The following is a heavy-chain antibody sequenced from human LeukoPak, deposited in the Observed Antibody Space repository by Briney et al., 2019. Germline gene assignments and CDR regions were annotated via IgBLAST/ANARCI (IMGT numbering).Heavy chain of an antibody. D-gene: IGHD2/OR15-2a*01. Sequence: GGSLRLSCTASGFTFSTYWMTWVRQAPGKGLEWVANINQDGSERNYVDSVKGRFTISRDNAKNSLYLQMNSLRAEDTAVYYCARNMGDYWGQGTLVTVSS. J-gene: IGHJ4*02. CDR2: INQDGSER. CDR3: ARNMGDY. V-gene: IGHV3-7*04. CDR1: GFTFSTYW.